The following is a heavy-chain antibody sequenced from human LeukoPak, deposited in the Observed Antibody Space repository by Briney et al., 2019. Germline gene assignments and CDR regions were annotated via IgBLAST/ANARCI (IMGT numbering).Heavy chain of an antibody. CDR2: INPNSGGT. J-gene: IGHJ4*02. V-gene: IGHV1-2*02. CDR1: GYTFTGYY. CDR3: ARARGSWLPNAYYFDY. D-gene: IGHD5-12*01. Sequence: ASVKVSCKASGYTFTGYYMHWVRQAPGQGLEWMGWINPNSGGTNYAQKFQGRVTMTGDTSISTAYMELSRLRSDDTAVYYCARARGSWLPNAYYFDYWGQGTLVTVSS.